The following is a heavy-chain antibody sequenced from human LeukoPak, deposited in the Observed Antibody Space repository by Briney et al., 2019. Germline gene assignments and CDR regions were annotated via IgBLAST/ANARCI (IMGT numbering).Heavy chain of an antibody. J-gene: IGHJ4*02. Sequence: GGSLRLSCAASGFTFSSYAMHWVRQAPGKGLEWVAVISFDGSNKYYADSVKGRFTISRDNSKNTLYLQMNSLRAEDTAVYYCARRSTYYESSGQVPFDYWGQGTLVTVSS. D-gene: IGHD3-22*01. CDR1: GFTFSSYA. CDR2: ISFDGSNK. CDR3: ARRSTYYESSGQVPFDY. V-gene: IGHV3-30-3*01.